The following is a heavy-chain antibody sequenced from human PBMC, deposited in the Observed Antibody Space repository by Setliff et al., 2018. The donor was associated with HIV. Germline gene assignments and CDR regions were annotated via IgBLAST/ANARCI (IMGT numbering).Heavy chain of an antibody. V-gene: IGHV3-48*01. J-gene: IGHJ4*02. CDR1: GFTFSRYW. CDR3: TRDPVGAVLSYFDY. CDR2: ISSSGSTI. Sequence: HPGGSLRLSCVASGFTFSRYWMSWVRQAPGKGLEWVSYISSSGSTIYYADSVKGRFTISRDNAKNSLYLQMNSLRAEDMAIYYCTRDPVGAVLSYFDYWGQGSLVTVSS. D-gene: IGHD1-26*01.